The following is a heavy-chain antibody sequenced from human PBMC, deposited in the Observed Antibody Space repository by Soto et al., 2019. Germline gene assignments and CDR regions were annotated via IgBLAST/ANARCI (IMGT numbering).Heavy chain of an antibody. CDR1: DGSISNFY. Sequence: PSETLSLTCTVSDGSISNFYWSWIRQPPGKGLEWIGYISSSGNTNYNPSLKSRVTISVDTSKNQFSLKLSSVTAADTAVYYCARTTMVRGVINHWGQGTLVTVSS. CDR3: ARTTMVRGVINH. D-gene: IGHD3-10*01. CDR2: ISSSGNT. J-gene: IGHJ4*02. V-gene: IGHV4-59*12.